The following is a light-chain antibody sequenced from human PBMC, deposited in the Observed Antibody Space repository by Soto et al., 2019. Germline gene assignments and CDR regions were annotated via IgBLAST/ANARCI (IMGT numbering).Light chain of an antibody. CDR3: LQHSPYPLT. CDR2: AAS. J-gene: IGKJ1*01. V-gene: IGKV1-17*01. Sequence: DIQMTQFPSSLSASVGDRVTITCRASQGISNDLGWYQQKPGKAPKRLIYAASSLQSGVPSRFRGSGSGTEFTLAISSLQPEDSATFYCLQHSPYPLTFGQGTKVEIK. CDR1: QGISND.